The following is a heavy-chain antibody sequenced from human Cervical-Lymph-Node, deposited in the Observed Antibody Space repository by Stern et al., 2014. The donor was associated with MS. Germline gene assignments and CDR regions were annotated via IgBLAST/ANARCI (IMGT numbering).Heavy chain of an antibody. J-gene: IGHJ1*01. CDR3: ATYYYDSSGYYYSFQH. CDR2: FDPQDGET. CDR1: GYTLTELS. V-gene: IGHV1-24*01. Sequence: VQLVESGAEVKKPGASVKVSCKVSGYTLTELSMHWVRQGPGKGLEWMGGFDPQDGETVYAQKFQGRVTMTEDTSTDTAYMELSSLRSEDTAVYYCATYYYDSSGYYYSFQHWGQGTLVTVSS. D-gene: IGHD3-22*01.